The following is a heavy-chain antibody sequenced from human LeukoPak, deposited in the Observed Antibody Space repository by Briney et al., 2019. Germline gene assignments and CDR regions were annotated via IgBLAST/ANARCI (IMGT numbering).Heavy chain of an antibody. J-gene: IGHJ4*02. CDR2: IRRKTDGETT. CDR3: VTDLVIKGYFDY. V-gene: IGHV3-15*01. D-gene: IGHD2-21*01. Sequence: GGSLRLSCAASGFTSSNVWMSWVRQVPGKGLEWVGRIRRKTDGETTDHAAPVKGRFTISRDDSKNTLYLQMNSLKTEDTAVYYCVTDLVIKGYFDYWGQGALVTVSS. CDR1: GFTSSNVW.